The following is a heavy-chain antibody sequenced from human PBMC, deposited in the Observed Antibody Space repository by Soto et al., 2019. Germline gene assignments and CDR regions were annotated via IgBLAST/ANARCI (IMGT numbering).Heavy chain of an antibody. J-gene: IGHJ6*04. D-gene: IGHD6-19*01. Sequence: QVQLVQSGAEVKKPGASVTVSCKTSGYTFSNYGINWVRQAPGQGLEWMGWISGYNGNTNYAQTVQGIVTMTTDTSTGTVYMELRSLKSDDTAIYYCSRFIMVGGWFDPNYYHGMDVWGKGTTVTVSS. CDR1: GYTFSNYG. CDR2: ISGYNGNT. CDR3: SRFIMVGGWFDPNYYHGMDV. V-gene: IGHV1-18*01.